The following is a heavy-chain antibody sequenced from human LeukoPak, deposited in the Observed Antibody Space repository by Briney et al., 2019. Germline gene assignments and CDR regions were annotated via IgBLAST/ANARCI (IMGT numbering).Heavy chain of an antibody. CDR2: IYYSGST. D-gene: IGHD3-10*01. Sequence: SETLSLTCTVSGGSISSSSYYWGWIRQPPGKGLEWIGSIYYSGSTYYNPSLKSRVTISVDTSKNQFSLKLSSVTAADTAVYYCARDLTGKGRSQDPFDLWGRGTLVTVSS. CDR1: GGSISSSSYY. J-gene: IGHJ2*01. CDR3: ARDLTGKGRSQDPFDL. V-gene: IGHV4-39*07.